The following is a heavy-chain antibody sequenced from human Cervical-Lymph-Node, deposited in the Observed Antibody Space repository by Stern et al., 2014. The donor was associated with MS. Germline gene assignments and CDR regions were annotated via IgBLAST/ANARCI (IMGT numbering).Heavy chain of an antibody. CDR2: FSPSGSQT. CDR3: ARVLSLATSDS. V-gene: IGHV1-46*02. Sequence: VQLVESGAALRKPGASVKISCEASGYTFNSYYIHCVRQPLGQGLEWVALFSPSGSQTTYAQRFRGRVTVTGDTSTSTVYMELTGLKSEDTAVYYCARVLSLATSDSWGQGTLVVVSS. CDR1: GYTFNSYY. J-gene: IGHJ4*02. D-gene: IGHD1-1*01.